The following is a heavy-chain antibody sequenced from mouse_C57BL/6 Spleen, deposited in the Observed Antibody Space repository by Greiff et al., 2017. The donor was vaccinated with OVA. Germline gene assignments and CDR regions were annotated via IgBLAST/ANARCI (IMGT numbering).Heavy chain of an antibody. Sequence: DVHLVESEGGLVQPGSSMKLSCTASGFTFSDYYMAWVRQVPEKGLEWVANINYDGSSTYYLDSLKSRFIISRDNAKNILYLQMSSLKSEDTATYYCARAYGSSYWYFDVWGTGTTVTVSS. CDR3: ARAYGSSYWYFDV. CDR1: GFTFSDYY. J-gene: IGHJ1*03. CDR2: INYDGSST. V-gene: IGHV5-16*01. D-gene: IGHD1-1*01.